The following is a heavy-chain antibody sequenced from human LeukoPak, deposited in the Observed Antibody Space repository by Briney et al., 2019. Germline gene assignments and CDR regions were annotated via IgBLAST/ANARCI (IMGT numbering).Heavy chain of an antibody. CDR2: ISSSGST. Sequence: SETLSLTCTVSGDSISSGDYYWSWIRQPAGKGLEWIGRISSSGSTNYNPSLKSRVTISVDTSKNQFSLKLSSVTAADTAVYYCARAVDYNWFDPWGQGTLVTVSS. V-gene: IGHV4-61*02. CDR1: GDSISSGDYY. J-gene: IGHJ5*02. D-gene: IGHD3/OR15-3a*01. CDR3: ARAVDYNWFDP.